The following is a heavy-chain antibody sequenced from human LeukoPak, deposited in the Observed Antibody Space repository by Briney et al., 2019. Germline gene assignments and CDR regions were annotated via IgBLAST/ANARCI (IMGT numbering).Heavy chain of an antibody. D-gene: IGHD2-8*02. CDR2: SGGEI. Sequence: PGGSLRLSCAASGFTFSTFAMIWVRQPPGKGLEWVSSSGGEIHYADSVRGRFTISRDNSKSTLSLQMNSLRAEDTAIYYCATYRQVLLPFESWGQGTLVTVSS. CDR3: ATYRQVLLPFES. J-gene: IGHJ4*02. V-gene: IGHV3-23*01. CDR1: GFTFSTFA.